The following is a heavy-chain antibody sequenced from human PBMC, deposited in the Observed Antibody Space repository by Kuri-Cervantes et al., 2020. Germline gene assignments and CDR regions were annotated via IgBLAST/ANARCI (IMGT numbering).Heavy chain of an antibody. D-gene: IGHD5-18*01. CDR2: IYYSGST. J-gene: IGHJ6*02. V-gene: IGHV4-59*08. Sequence: SETLSLTCTVSGGSISSYYWSWIRQPPGKGLEWIGYIYYSGSTNYNPSLKSRVTISVDTSKNQFSLKLSSVTAADTAVYYCARRLVDTAMVYYYGMDVWGQGTTVTVSS. CDR1: GGSISSYY. CDR3: ARRLVDTAMVYYYGMDV.